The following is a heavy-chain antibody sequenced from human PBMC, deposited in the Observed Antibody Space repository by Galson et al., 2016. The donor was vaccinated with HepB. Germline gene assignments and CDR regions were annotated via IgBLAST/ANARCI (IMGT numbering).Heavy chain of an antibody. CDR3: ARLSQYTFGYALNYYLDS. J-gene: IGHJ4*02. Sequence: TLSLTCAVSGDSITTGGSSWSWIRQPPGKGLEWIGNLYHGGSTFYNPSLRSRVTISLDRSKSQLSLNLTSMAAADTAVYFCARLSQYTFGYALNYYLDSWGQGTLVTVSS. D-gene: IGHD3-16*01. V-gene: IGHV4-30-2*01. CDR1: GDSITTGGSS. CDR2: LYHGGST.